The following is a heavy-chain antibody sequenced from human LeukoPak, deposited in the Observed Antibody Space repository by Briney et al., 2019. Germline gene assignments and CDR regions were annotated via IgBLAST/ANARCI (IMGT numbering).Heavy chain of an antibody. CDR2: IWYDGNDK. CDR3: AREHSYSWYDFDY. CDR1: GFTFSSYG. D-gene: IGHD6-13*01. Sequence: GKSPRLSCAASGFTFSSYGMHWVRQAPGKGLEWVAVIWYDGNDKYYTDSVKGRFTISRDNSKNTLYLQMNSLRAEDTAVYYCAREHSYSWYDFDYWGQGTLVTVSS. J-gene: IGHJ4*02. V-gene: IGHV3-33*01.